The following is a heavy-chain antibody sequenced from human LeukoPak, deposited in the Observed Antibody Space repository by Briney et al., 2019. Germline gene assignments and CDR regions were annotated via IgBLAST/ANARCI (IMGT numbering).Heavy chain of an antibody. Sequence: ASVKVSCKTSGCNFTSYDINWVRQATGQGPEWMGWMNPSSGNTGYAQNFQGRLDLTRNIALTTAYMELSSLTSEDTATYYCVRAAQEGRDSLTGVQTGNWFDPWGQGTLVTVSS. CDR1: GCNFTSYD. V-gene: IGHV1-8*01. CDR3: VRAAQEGRDSLTGVQTGNWFDP. CDR2: MNPSSGNT. J-gene: IGHJ5*02. D-gene: IGHD3-9*01.